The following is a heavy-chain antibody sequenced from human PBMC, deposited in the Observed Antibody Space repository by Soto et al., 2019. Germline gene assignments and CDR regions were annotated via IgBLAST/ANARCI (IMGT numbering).Heavy chain of an antibody. CDR2: VNTGNGNT. J-gene: IGHJ4*02. V-gene: IGHV1-3*04. D-gene: IGHD5-18*01. Sequence: ASVKVSCKASGYTFTSYAMHWVRQAPGQRLEWMGWVNTGNGNTKYSQMLQGRITITRDTSASTAYLELSSLRSEDTAVYYCARWDTGYSYGLGYWGQGTLVTVSS. CDR1: GYTFTSYA. CDR3: ARWDTGYSYGLGY.